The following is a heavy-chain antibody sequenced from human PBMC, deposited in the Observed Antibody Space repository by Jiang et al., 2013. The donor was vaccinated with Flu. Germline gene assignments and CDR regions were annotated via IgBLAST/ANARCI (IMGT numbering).Heavy chain of an antibody. CDR3: ARARSDYSNYYYYYYMDV. V-gene: IGHV4-31*02. CDR2: IYYSGST. D-gene: IGHD4-11*01. Sequence: LEWIGYIYYSGSTYYNPSLKSRVTISVDTSKNQFSLKLSSVTAADTAVYYCARARSDYSNYYYYYYMDVWGKGTTVTVSS. J-gene: IGHJ6*03.